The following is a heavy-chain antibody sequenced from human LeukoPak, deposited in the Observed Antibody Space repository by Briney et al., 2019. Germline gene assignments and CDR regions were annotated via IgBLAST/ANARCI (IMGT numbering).Heavy chain of an antibody. CDR2: INPSSGGT. V-gene: IGHV1-2*02. CDR3: ARDSPDYYGSGRPLGY. D-gene: IGHD3-10*01. CDR1: GYTFTGYY. Sequence: ASVKVSCKASGYTFTGYYMHWVRQAPGQGLEWMGWINPSSGGTNYAQKFQGRVTMTRDTSISTAYMELSRLRSDDTAVYYCARDSPDYYGSGRPLGYWGQGTLVTVSS. J-gene: IGHJ4*02.